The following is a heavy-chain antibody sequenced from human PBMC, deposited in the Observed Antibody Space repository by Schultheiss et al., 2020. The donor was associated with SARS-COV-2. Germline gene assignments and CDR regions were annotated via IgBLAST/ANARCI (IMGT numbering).Heavy chain of an antibody. V-gene: IGHV3-30*04. CDR2: ITYDGRHT. Sequence: GGSLRLSCAASGFTFSRFAMDWVRQAPGKGLEWVALITYDGRHTYYADSVKGRFTISRDNSKNTLYVQMNSLKTDDTAVYYCARDFYYYDSSGYLDYWGQGTLVTVSS. CDR3: ARDFYYYDSSGYLDY. CDR1: GFTFSRFA. J-gene: IGHJ4*02. D-gene: IGHD3-22*01.